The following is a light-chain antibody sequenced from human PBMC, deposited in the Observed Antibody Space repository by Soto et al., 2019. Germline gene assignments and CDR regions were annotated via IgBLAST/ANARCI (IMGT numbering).Light chain of an antibody. CDR1: HDVSRN. CDR3: QQYNSMLS. J-gene: IGKJ4*01. V-gene: IGKV1-33*01. CDR2: DAS. Sequence: DIQMTQSPSSLSASEGDRVTITCQSSHDVSRNLNWFQQKPVKAPQLLIYDASNLERGLPSRLSGSGSGTDFTLTISSLQPEDVATYYCQQYNSMLSFGGGTEVEIK.